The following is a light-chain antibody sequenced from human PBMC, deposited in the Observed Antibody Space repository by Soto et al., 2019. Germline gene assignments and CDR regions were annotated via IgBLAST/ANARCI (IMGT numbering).Light chain of an antibody. J-gene: IGKJ5*01. Sequence: DIHITHSSISHSPSVVPRVTITRLASQSISSYLNCHQQKQGKAPKLLSYAASSLQSGVPSRFSGSGSVTDFTLTISSLQPEDFATYYCQQANSFPPTFGQGTRLEIK. CDR3: QQANSFPPT. CDR1: QSISSY. V-gene: IGKV1-39*01. CDR2: AAS.